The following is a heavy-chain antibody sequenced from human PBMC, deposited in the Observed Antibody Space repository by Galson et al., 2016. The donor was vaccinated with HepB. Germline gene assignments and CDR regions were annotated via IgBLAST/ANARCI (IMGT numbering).Heavy chain of an antibody. CDR3: VRGGYYDSGTYYSVLSDAFDI. J-gene: IGHJ3*02. V-gene: IGHV1-8*01. CDR2: MNPDTGNA. Sequence: SVKVSCKASGYTFTSYEINWVRQATGQGLEWMGWMNPDTGNADCAQRFHGRVTMTSNTSIATAYMELSSLRSEDTAVYYCVRGGYYDSGTYYSVLSDAFDIWGQGTMVVVSS. D-gene: IGHD3-10*01. CDR1: GYTFTSYE.